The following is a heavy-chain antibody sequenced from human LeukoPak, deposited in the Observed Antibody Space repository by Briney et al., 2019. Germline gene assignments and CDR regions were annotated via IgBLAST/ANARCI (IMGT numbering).Heavy chain of an antibody. CDR1: GFTYSSHG. CDR3: AKDPGYTYGYSFDY. V-gene: IGHV3-30*18. J-gene: IGHJ4*02. CDR2: ISYDGSNK. D-gene: IGHD5-18*01. Sequence: PGGSLRPSCAASGFTYSSHGMHWVRQAPGKGLEWVAVISYDGSNKYYADSVKGRFTISRDNSEHTLYLEMNSLRGEDTAMYYCAKDPGYTYGYSFDYWGQGTLVTVSS.